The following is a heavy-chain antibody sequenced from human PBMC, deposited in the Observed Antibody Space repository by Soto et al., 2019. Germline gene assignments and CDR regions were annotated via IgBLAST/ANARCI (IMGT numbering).Heavy chain of an antibody. J-gene: IGHJ4*02. CDR3: ARASASSKLRGVVIN. V-gene: IGHV4-4*02. CDR1: GASIITDNW. Sequence: SETLSLTCALSGASIITDNWWSWVRQPPGKEMEWIGEIYHSGNTNFNPSVKSRVTISVDTSKNQFSLTVSSVTAADTAIYYCARASASSKLRGVVINWGQGTRVTVSS. CDR2: IYHSGNT. D-gene: IGHD3-10*01.